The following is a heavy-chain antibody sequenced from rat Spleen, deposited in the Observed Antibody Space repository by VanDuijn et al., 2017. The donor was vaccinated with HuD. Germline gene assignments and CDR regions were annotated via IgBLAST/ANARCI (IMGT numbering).Heavy chain of an antibody. Sequence: EVQLVEPGGGVVQPGRSLKLSCAASGFTFSNYGMHWIRQAPTKGLEWVAYISYDGGSTYYPDSVKGRFTISRDNAKTTLYLQMDSLRSEDTATYYCARHEYRYNYWYFDFWGPGTMVTVSS. CDR3: ARHEYRYNYWYFDF. D-gene: IGHD1-5*01. CDR2: ISYDGGST. J-gene: IGHJ1*01. V-gene: IGHV5-29*01. CDR1: GFTFSNYG.